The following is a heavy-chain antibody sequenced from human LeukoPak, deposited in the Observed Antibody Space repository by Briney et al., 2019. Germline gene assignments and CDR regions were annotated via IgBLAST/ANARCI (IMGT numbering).Heavy chain of an antibody. V-gene: IGHV4-34*01. CDR1: GGSFSGYY. CDR2: INHSGST. CDR3: ARGQMTTVTPNFDY. D-gene: IGHD4-17*01. J-gene: IGHJ4*02. Sequence: PSETLSLTCAVYGGSFSGYYWSWIRQPPGKGPEWIGEINHSGSTNYNPSLKSRVTISVDTSKNQFSLKLSSVTAADTAVYYCARGQMTTVTPNFDYWGQGTLVTVSS.